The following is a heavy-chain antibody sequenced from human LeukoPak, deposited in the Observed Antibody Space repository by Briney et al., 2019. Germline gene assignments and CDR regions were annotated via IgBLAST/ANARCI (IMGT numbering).Heavy chain of an antibody. J-gene: IGHJ4*02. V-gene: IGHV3-23*01. CDR1: GFTFSNYA. CDR3: AKWGDYDVLTGYYVPDY. D-gene: IGHD3-9*01. Sequence: PGGSLRLFCAASGFTFSNYAMSWVRQAPGKGLEWVSAILGSGGSTYYADSVKGRFTVSRDNSRSTLYLQMKSLGAEDTALYYCAKWGDYDVLTGYYVPDYWGQGTRVTVSS. CDR2: ILGSGGST.